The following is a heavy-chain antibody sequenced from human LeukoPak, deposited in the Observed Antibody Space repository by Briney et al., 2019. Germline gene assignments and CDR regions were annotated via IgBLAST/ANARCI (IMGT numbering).Heavy chain of an antibody. CDR2: INWNGGST. Sequence: RPGGSLRLSCAASGFTFDDYGMSWVRQAPGKGLEWVSGINWNGGSTGYADSVKGRFTISRDNAKNSLYLQMNSLRAEDTAIYYCARDSPANCGGETCYDNWGQGTLVSVSS. J-gene: IGHJ4*02. D-gene: IGHD2-21*01. CDR1: GFTFDDYG. V-gene: IGHV3-20*04. CDR3: ARDSPANCGGETCYDN.